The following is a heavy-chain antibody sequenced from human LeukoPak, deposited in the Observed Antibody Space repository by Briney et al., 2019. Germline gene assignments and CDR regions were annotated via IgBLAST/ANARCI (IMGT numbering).Heavy chain of an antibody. J-gene: IGHJ4*02. V-gene: IGHV4-59*12. D-gene: IGHD6-6*01. CDR3: ARALYSSSSGADY. CDR2: IYYSGST. Sequence: SETLSLTCTVSGGSISSYYWSWIRQPPGKGLEWIGYIYYSGSTNYNPSLKSRVTISVDTSKNQFSLKLSSVTAADTAVYYCARALYSSSSGADYWGQGTLVTVSS. CDR1: GGSISSYY.